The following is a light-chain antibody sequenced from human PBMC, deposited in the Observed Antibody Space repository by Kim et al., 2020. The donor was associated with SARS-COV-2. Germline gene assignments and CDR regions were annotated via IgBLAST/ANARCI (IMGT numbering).Light chain of an antibody. CDR3: QQYGSSPRT. CDR2: GAS. V-gene: IGKV3-20*01. Sequence: SPGERASLSCGASQSVSGNYLAWYQQKPGQAPRLLIYGASSRATGIPDRFSGSGSGTDFTLTISRLEPEDFAVYYCQQYGSSPRTFGQGTKVEIK. CDR1: QSVSGNY. J-gene: IGKJ1*01.